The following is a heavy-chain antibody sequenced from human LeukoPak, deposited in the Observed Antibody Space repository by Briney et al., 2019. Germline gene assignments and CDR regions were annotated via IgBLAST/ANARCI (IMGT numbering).Heavy chain of an antibody. V-gene: IGHV4-4*09. J-gene: IGHJ4*02. CDR1: GGSISSYY. Sequence: PSETLSLTCTVSGGSISSYYWSWIRQPPGKGLEWIGYIYTSGSTNYNPSLKSRVTISVDTSKNQFSLKLSSVTAADTAVYYCASYSGRGGAYDFWSGPPDYWGQGTLVTVSS. CDR2: IYTSGST. CDR3: ASYSGRGGAYDFWSGPPDY. D-gene: IGHD3-3*01.